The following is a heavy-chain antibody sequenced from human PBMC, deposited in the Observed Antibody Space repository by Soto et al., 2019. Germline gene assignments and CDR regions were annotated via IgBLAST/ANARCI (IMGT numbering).Heavy chain of an antibody. CDR2: INPHSGGT. V-gene: IGHV1-2*04. CDR3: ARLYSSSAHDYFDY. J-gene: IGHJ4*02. Sequence: QVQLVQSGAEVKKPGASVKVSCKASGYTFTGYYMHWVRQAPGQGLEWMGWINPHSGGTNYAQKFQGWVTMTRDTSISTAYMELSRLRSDDTAVYYCARLYSSSAHDYFDYWGQGTLVTVSS. CDR1: GYTFTGYY. D-gene: IGHD6-13*01.